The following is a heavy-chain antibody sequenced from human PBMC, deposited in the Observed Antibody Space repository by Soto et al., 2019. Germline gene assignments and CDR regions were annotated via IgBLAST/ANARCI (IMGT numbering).Heavy chain of an antibody. Sequence: QVQLVQSGAEVKKPGSSVKVSCKASGGTFSSYAISWVRQAPGQGLEWMGGIIPIFGTANYAQKFQGRVTITADESTSTAYMELSSLRSEDTAVYYCAREGSSGSSYYYYGMDVWGQGTTVTVSS. CDR3: AREGSSGSSYYYYGMDV. V-gene: IGHV1-69*12. CDR1: GGTFSSYA. D-gene: IGHD6-19*01. CDR2: IIPIFGTA. J-gene: IGHJ6*02.